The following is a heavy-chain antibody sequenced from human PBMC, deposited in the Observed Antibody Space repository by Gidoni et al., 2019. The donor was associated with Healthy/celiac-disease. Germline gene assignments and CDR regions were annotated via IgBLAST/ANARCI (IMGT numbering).Heavy chain of an antibody. CDR3: TTPYYDILTGYSAPHFDY. V-gene: IGHV3-15*01. J-gene: IGHJ4*02. CDR1: GFTFSNAW. CDR2: IKSKTDGGTT. Sequence: EVQLVESGGGLVKPGGSLRLSCAASGFTFSNAWMSWVRQAPGKGLEWVGRIKSKTDGGTTDYAAPVKGRFTISRDDSKNTLYLQMNSLKTEDTAVYYCTTPYYDILTGYSAPHFDYWGQGTLVTVSS. D-gene: IGHD3-9*01.